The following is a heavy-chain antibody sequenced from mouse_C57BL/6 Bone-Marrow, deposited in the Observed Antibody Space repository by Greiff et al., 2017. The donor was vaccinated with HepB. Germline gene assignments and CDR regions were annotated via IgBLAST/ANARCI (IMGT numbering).Heavy chain of an antibody. J-gene: IGHJ3*01. CDR2: FYPGSGSI. CDR1: GYTFTEYT. D-gene: IGHD2-14*01. CDR3: ARHEDRYDGSGAWFAY. Sequence: QVQLQQSGAELVKPGASVKLSCKASGYTFTEYTIHWVKQRSGQGLEWIGWFYPGSGSIKYNEKFKDKATLTADKSSSTVYMEFSRLTSEDSAVYFCARHEDRYDGSGAWFAYWGQGTLGTVSA. V-gene: IGHV1-62-2*01.